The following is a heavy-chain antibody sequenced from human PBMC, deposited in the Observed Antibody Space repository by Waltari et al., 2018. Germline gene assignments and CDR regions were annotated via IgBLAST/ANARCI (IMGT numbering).Heavy chain of an antibody. J-gene: IGHJ3*02. CDR3: ARRPLAARGAFDI. D-gene: IGHD1-26*01. V-gene: IGHV4-38-2*01. Sequence: QVQLQESGPGLVKPSETLSLTCAVSGYSISSGYYWGWIRQPPGKGLEWVGSIDHSGGTYYDPSLKSRVTISVDTSKNQFSLKLSSVTAADTAVYYCARRPLAARGAFDIWGQGTMVTVSS. CDR1: GYSISSGYY. CDR2: IDHSGGT.